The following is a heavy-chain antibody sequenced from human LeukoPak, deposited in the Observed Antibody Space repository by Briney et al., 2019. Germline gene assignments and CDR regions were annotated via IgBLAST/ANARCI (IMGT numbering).Heavy chain of an antibody. CDR2: MNPNSGNT. Sequence: ASVKVSCKASGYTFTSYDINWVRQATGQGLECMGWMNPNSGNTGYAQKFQGRVTMTRDTSTSTVYMELSSLRSDDTAVYYCARDPHYDFWSGYYGGNWFDPWGQGTLVTVSS. CDR3: ARDPHYDFWSGYYGGNWFDP. J-gene: IGHJ5*02. D-gene: IGHD3-3*01. CDR1: GYTFTSYD. V-gene: IGHV1-8*01.